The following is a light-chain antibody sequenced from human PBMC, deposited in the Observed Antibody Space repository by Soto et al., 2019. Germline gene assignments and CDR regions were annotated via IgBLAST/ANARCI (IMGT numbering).Light chain of an antibody. J-gene: IGLJ1*01. CDR1: SSDVGGYNY. V-gene: IGLV2-14*01. Sequence: QSALTQPASVSGSAGESITISCTGTSSDVGGYNYVSWYQQHPGKAPKLMIYDVSNRPSGVSNRFSGSKSGNTASLTISGLQAEDEADYYCSSYTSSSILYVFGTGTKLTV. CDR3: SSYTSSSILYV. CDR2: DVS.